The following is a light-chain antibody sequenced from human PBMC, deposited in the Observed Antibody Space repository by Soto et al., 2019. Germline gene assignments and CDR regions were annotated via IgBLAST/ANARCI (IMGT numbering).Light chain of an antibody. CDR2: GTS. CDR1: QSVSSSD. V-gene: IGKV3-20*01. CDR3: QQYGSSPRYI. Sequence: ETVLTQSPGTLSLSPGERATLSCRSSQSVSSSDLAWYQQKPGQAPRLLIYGTSSKATGIPDRFSGSGSGTDFTPTISRLEPEDFAVYYCQQYGSSPRYIFGQGTKLEIK. J-gene: IGKJ2*01.